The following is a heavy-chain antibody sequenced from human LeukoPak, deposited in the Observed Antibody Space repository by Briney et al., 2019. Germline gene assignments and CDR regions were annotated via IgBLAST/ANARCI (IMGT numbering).Heavy chain of an antibody. CDR2: ISSSSSTI. D-gene: IGHD2-2*01. V-gene: IGHV3-48*01. CDR1: GFTFSSYS. J-gene: IGHJ3*02. Sequence: GGSLRLSCAASGFTFSSYSMNWVRQAPGKGLEWVSYISSSSSTIYYADSVKGRFTISRDNAKNSLYLQMNSLRAEDTAVYYCARGARVGAFDIWGQGTMVTVSS. CDR3: ARGARVGAFDI.